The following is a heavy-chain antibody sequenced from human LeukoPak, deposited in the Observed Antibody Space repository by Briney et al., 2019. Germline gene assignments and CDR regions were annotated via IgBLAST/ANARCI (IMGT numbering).Heavy chain of an antibody. J-gene: IGHJ5*02. D-gene: IGHD1-26*01. V-gene: IGHV1-2*02. CDR2: INPNSGGT. CDR3: ARGIRLSSGNDYGDTWFDP. Sequence: GASVKVSCRASGYTFTDYYIHWVRQAPGQRLEWMGWINPNSGGTDYAQRFQDRVTMTRDTSISTAYMELRRLRSDDTAVYYCARGIRLSSGNDYGDTWFDPWGQGTLVTVSS. CDR1: GYTFTDYY.